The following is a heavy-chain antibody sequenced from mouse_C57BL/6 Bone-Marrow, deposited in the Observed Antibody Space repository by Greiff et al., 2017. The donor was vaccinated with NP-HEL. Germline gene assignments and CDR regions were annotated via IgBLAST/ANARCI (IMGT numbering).Heavy chain of an antibody. V-gene: IGHV8-12*01. CDR3: ARGYDGYLYWYFDV. CDR2: IYWDDDK. D-gene: IGHD2-3*01. Sequence: QVQLKESGPGILQSSQTLSLTCSFSGFSLSTSGMGVSWIRQPSGKGLEWLAHIYWDDDKRYNPSLKSRLTISKDTSRNQVFLKITSVDTADTATYYCARGYDGYLYWYFDVWGTGTTVTVSS. CDR1: GFSLSTSGMG. J-gene: IGHJ1*03.